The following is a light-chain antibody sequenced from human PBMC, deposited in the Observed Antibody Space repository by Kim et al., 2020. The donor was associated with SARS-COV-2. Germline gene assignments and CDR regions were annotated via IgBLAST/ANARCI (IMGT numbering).Light chain of an antibody. V-gene: IGLV1-44*01. Sequence: GQRVTISCSGASSNIGTYTVNWYQQLPGTAPKLLIYRNNKRPSGVPDRVSGSKSGTSASLAISGLQSGDEADYYCAAWDDSLNAWVFGGGTQLTVL. CDR2: RNN. CDR1: SSNIGTYT. CDR3: AAWDDSLNAWV. J-gene: IGLJ3*02.